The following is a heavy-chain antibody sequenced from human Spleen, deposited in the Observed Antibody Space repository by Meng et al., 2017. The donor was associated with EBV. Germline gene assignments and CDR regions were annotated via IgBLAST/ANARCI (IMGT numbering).Heavy chain of an antibody. CDR1: GGSVSRGSYY. D-gene: IGHD6-19*01. CDR2: IYHSGST. CDR3: ARDGYSSGIDY. Sequence: QWQRPESGPGLGKPSDTLFLTCTVSGGSVSRGSYYWSWIRQPPGKGLEWIGYIYHSGSTKYNPSLTSRVTISVDTSKNQFSLNLRSVTAADTAVYYCARDGYSSGIDYWGQGTLVTVSS. V-gene: IGHV4-61*01. J-gene: IGHJ4*02.